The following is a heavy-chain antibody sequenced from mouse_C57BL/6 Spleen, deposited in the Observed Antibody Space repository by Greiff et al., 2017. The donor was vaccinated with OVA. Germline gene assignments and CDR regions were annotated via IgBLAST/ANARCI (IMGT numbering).Heavy chain of an antibody. V-gene: IGHV1-26*01. J-gene: IGHJ2*01. D-gene: IGHD2-3*01. CDR1: GYTFTDYY. CDR2: INPNNGGT. CDR3: ARDGYYDY. Sequence: VQLQQSGPELVKPGASVKISCKASGYTFTDYYMNWVKQSHGKSLEWIGDINPNNGGTSYNQKFKGKATLTVDKSSSTAYMELRSLTSEDSAVYYCARDGYYDYWGQGTTRTVSS.